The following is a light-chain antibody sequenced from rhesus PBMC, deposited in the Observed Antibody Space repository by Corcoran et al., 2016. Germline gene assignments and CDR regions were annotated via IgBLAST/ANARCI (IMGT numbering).Light chain of an antibody. CDR1: QRLMDRVGHIH. Sequence: VMTQTPLSLPVTPGQPASISSRSSQRLMDRVGHIHLHWYLHNPGQSPQILIYFVSNRASGFPDRLSGSGSGTDLTLKISRVETEDVGVYCGMETRQAPFTFGPGTKLGIK. CDR2: FVS. J-gene: IGKJ3*01. CDR3: METRQAPFT. V-gene: IGKV2-78*01.